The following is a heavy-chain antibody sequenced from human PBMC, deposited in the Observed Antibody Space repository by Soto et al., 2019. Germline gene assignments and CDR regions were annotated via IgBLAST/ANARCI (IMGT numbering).Heavy chain of an antibody. D-gene: IGHD3-9*01. Sequence: QLQLQESGPGLVKPSETLSLTCTVSGASIRSNYYWGWIRQPPGKGLEWIGTIYYSGTTYYNPSLKSRVTISVDTSKNQFSLNLSSVTAADTAVYYCARHNSTWLNEFPYWGQGTLVTVSS. CDR3: ARHNSTWLNEFPY. CDR1: GASIRSNYY. J-gene: IGHJ4*02. V-gene: IGHV4-39*01. CDR2: IYYSGTT.